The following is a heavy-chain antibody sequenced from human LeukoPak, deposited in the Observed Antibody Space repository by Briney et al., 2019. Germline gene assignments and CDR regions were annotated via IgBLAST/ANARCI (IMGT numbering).Heavy chain of an antibody. Sequence: GGSLRLSCAASGFTFSSYAMSWVRQAPGKGLEWVSAISGSGGSTYYADSVKGRFTISRDNSKNTLYLQMNSLRAEDTAVYYCAKGRYSNDYGGLDYWGQGTLVTVSS. V-gene: IGHV3-23*01. J-gene: IGHJ4*02. D-gene: IGHD4-23*01. CDR3: AKGRYSNDYGGLDY. CDR1: GFTFSSYA. CDR2: ISGSGGST.